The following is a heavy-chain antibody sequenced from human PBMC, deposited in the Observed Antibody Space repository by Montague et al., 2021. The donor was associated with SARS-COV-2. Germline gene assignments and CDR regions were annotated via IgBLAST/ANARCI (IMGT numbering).Heavy chain of an antibody. CDR3: ASMVRAQVYYFDY. J-gene: IGHJ4*02. D-gene: IGHD3-10*01. CDR1: GGSISSSSYY. CDR2: IFYSGST. V-gene: IGHV4-39*01. Sequence: SETLSLTCTVSGGSISSSSYYWGWLRPPPGKGLEWIGSIFYSGSTDYNPSLKSRVTISADTTKNQFSLKLSSVTAADTAVYYCASMVRAQVYYFDYWGQGTLVTVSS.